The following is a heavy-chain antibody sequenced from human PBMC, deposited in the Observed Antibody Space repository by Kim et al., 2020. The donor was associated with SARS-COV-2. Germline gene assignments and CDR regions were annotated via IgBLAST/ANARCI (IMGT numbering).Heavy chain of an antibody. CDR1: GFTVSTNY. Sequence: GGSLRLSCAASGFTVSTNYMSWVRQPPGKGLECVSVIYSGGSTYYADSVKGRFTISRDISKNTLYLQMNSLRAEDTAVYYCARDQRSDHYDSSGYLTWGQGTLVTVSS. CDR2: IYSGGST. CDR3: ARDQRSDHYDSSGYLT. D-gene: IGHD3-22*01. V-gene: IGHV3-53*01. J-gene: IGHJ4*02.